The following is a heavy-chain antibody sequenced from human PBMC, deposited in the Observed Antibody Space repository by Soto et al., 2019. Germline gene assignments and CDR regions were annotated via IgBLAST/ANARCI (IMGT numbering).Heavy chain of an antibody. D-gene: IGHD3-22*01. V-gene: IGHV5-10-1*01. CDR2: IDPSDSYT. J-gene: IGHJ4*02. Sequence: PGESLKISCKGSGYSFTSYWISWVRQMPGKGLEWMGRIDPSDSYTNYSPSFQGHVTISADKSISTAYLQWSSLKASDTAMYYCARQDYYYDSSGYPPDYWGQGTLVTVYS. CDR1: GYSFTSYW. CDR3: ARQDYYYDSSGYPPDY.